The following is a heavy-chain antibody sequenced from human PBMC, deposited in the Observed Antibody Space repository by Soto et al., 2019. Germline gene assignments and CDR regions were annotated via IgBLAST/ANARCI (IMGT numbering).Heavy chain of an antibody. J-gene: IGHJ5*02. CDR1: GASISTYY. CDR2: LYTSGTT. Sequence: SETLSLTCTVSGASISTYYWSWIRQPAGKGLEWIGRLYTSGTTNYNPSLKSRVTMSVDTSKNQFSLKLGSVTAADTAVYFCARDGAHCSGGTYYSVWFDPWGPGTLVTVSS. V-gene: IGHV4-4*07. CDR3: ARDGAHCSGGTYYSVWFDP. D-gene: IGHD2-15*01.